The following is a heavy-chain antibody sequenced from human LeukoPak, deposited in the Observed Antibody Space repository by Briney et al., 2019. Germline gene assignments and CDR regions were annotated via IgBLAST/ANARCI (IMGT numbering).Heavy chain of an antibody. CDR2: IYTSGST. CDR1: GGSISSYY. CDR3: AKPEGEVVTPYDAFDI. Sequence: SETLSLTCTVSGGSISSYYWSWIRQPAGKGLEWIGRIYTSGSTNYNPSLKSRVTMSVDTSKNQFSLKLSSVTAADTAVYYCAKPEGEVVTPYDAFDIWGQGTMVTVSS. V-gene: IGHV4-4*07. J-gene: IGHJ3*02. D-gene: IGHD2-15*01.